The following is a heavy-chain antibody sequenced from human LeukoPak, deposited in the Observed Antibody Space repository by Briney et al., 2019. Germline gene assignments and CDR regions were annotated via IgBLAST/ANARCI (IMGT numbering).Heavy chain of an antibody. J-gene: IGHJ6*03. CDR2: INHSGST. CDR3: ARGSPFHYDSGTYYRGHYYFYMDV. D-gene: IGHD3-22*01. Sequence: SETLSLTCAVYGGSFSDYYWTWIRQPPGKGLEWIGEINHSGSTNYNPSLKSRVTISVDTSKNQFSLKLSSVTAADTAVYYCARGSPFHYDSGTYYRGHYYFYMDVWGKGPTVTVSS. CDR1: GGSFSDYY. V-gene: IGHV4-34*01.